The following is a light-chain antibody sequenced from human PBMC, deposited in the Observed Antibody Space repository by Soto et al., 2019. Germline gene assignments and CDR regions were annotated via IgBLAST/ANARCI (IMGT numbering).Light chain of an antibody. CDR3: ETWDTSLSVVI. CDR2: DNT. CDR1: TSNIGKNY. J-gene: IGLJ2*01. V-gene: IGLV1-51*01. Sequence: QSVLTQPPSVSVAPGQKVTVSCSGSTSNIGKNYVSWYQHLPGSAPKLLIYDNTKRPSGIPDRFSGSKSGTSATLIIAGLETGDEADYYCETWDTSLSVVIFGGGTKVTVL.